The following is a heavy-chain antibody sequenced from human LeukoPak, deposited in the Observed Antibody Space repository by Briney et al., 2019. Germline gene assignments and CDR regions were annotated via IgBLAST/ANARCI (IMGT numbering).Heavy chain of an antibody. CDR3: AKDQVSDYYDSSGRFDF. J-gene: IGHJ4*02. V-gene: IGHV3-23*01. D-gene: IGHD3-22*01. CDR1: GFTFSSYA. Sequence: PGGSLRLSCAASGFTFSSYAMSWVRPAPGKGLEWVSAVISSGGSTYYADSVKGRFTISRDNSKNTLDLQMNSLRAEDTAVYYCAKDQVSDYYDSSGRFDFWGQGTLVTVSS. CDR2: VISSGGST.